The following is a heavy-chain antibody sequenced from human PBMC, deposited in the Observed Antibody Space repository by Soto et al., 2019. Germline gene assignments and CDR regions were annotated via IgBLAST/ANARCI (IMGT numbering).Heavy chain of an antibody. Sequence: QITLKESGPTLVKPTQTLTLTCTFSGLSLSTSGVGVGRIRQPPGQALEWLALIYWDDDKRYSPSLKSRVTITKDTSINQVVRTMTDIDPVDTATYCCAHRRTGRSWYVDDYWGQGTLVTVSS. V-gene: IGHV2-5*02. CDR3: AHRRTGRSWYVDDY. CDR2: IYWDDDK. J-gene: IGHJ4*02. D-gene: IGHD6-13*01. CDR1: GLSLSTSGVG.